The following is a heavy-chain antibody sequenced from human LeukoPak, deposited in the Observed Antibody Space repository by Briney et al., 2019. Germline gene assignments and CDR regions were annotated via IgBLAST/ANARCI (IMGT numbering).Heavy chain of an antibody. D-gene: IGHD2-2*02. CDR3: ASRPRYCSSTSCYISPYYYYGMDV. Sequence: SETLSLTCAVYGGSFSGYYWSWIRQPPGKGLEWIGEINHSGSTNYNPSLKSRVTISVDTSKNQFSLKLSSVTAADTAVYYCASRPRYCSSTSCYISPYYYYGMDVWGQGTTVTVS. CDR2: INHSGST. CDR1: GGSFSGYY. V-gene: IGHV4-34*01. J-gene: IGHJ6*02.